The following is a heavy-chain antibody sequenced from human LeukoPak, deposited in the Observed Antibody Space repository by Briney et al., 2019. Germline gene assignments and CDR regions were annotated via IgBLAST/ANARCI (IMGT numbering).Heavy chain of an antibody. CDR1: GGSISSNY. V-gene: IGHV4-59*08. Sequence: AETLSLTCTVSGGSISSNYWSWIRQPPGKGLEWIGYIYYSGSTNYNPSLKSRVTISVDTSKNQISLDLSSVTAADTAVYYCARHSRGYGSFDYWGQGTLVTVSS. CDR2: IYYSGST. J-gene: IGHJ4*02. D-gene: IGHD5-12*01. CDR3: ARHSRGYGSFDY.